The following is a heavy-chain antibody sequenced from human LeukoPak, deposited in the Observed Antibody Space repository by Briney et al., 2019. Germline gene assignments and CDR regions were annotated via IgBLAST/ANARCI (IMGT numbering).Heavy chain of an antibody. CDR1: GYTFTSYD. D-gene: IGHD6-19*01. CDR3: ARAGVEEQWLVRKRVLYYYYMDV. CDR2: MNPNSGNT. J-gene: IGHJ6*03. Sequence: ASVKVSCKASGYTFTSYDINWVRQATGQGLEWMGWMNPNSGNTGYAQKFQGRVTITRNTSISTAYMELSSLRSEDTAVYYCARAGVEEQWLVRKRVLYYYYMDVWGKGTTVTVSS. V-gene: IGHV1-8*03.